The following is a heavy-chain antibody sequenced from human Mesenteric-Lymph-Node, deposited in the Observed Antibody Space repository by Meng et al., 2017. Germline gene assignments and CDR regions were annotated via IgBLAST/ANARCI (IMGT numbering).Heavy chain of an antibody. J-gene: IGHJ4*02. V-gene: IGHV3-21*03. CDR2: ISSDSKNI. D-gene: IGHD6-13*01. Sequence: RRSLRLSCVAAGFSFSTYSMYWVRQAPGKGLEWVSSISSDSKNIYYADALKGRFTISRDNAKNPLSLQMNSPRDEDTSIYYCARELITAAVPDYWGQGTLVTVSS. CDR1: GFSFSTYS. CDR3: ARELITAAVPDY.